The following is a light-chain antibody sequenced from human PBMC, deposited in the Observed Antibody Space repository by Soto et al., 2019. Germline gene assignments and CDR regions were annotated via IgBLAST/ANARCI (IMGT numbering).Light chain of an antibody. CDR1: QNVGSRY. Sequence: EIVLTQSPGTLSLSPGERATLSCRASQNVGSRYLAWYQQKPGQAPRLLIYGTSNRTTDIPDGFSNSESGTDFSLTISSLEPGDLAVYYCQQYGSSPRTFGQGTKVEIK. J-gene: IGKJ1*01. CDR3: QQYGSSPRT. CDR2: GTS. V-gene: IGKV3-20*01.